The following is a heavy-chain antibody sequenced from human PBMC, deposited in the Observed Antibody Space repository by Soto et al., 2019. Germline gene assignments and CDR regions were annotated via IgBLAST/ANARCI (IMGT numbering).Heavy chain of an antibody. CDR3: ARFPPFLTAITGFDP. Sequence: QVQLQESGPGLVKPSETLSLTCTVSGDSISSFYWSWIRQPPGKGLEWIGYVHYSGSTKYNPSLKSRVTMSFDTSKKQFSLHLSSVTAADTAVYYCARFPPFLTAITGFDPWGQGTLVAVSS. V-gene: IGHV4-59*01. CDR1: GDSISSFY. J-gene: IGHJ5*02. D-gene: IGHD7-27*01. CDR2: VHYSGST.